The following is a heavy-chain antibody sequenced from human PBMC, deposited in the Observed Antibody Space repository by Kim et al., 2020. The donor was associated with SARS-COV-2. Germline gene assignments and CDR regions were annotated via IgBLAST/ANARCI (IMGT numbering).Heavy chain of an antibody. J-gene: IGHJ4*02. V-gene: IGHV3-23*01. D-gene: IGHD1-1*01. CDR3: AKDRGPNGGLINDDFDY. Sequence: VKGRFTIARDNSKNTLYLQMNSRRAEETDVYYCAKDRGPNGGLINDDFDYWGQGTLVTVSS.